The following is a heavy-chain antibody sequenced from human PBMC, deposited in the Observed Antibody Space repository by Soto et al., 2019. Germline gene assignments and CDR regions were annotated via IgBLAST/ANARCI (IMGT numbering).Heavy chain of an antibody. Sequence: GESLKISCKGSGYSFTSYWISWVRQMPGKGLEWMGRIDPSDSYTNYSPSFQGHVTVSADKSISTAYLQWSSLKASDTAMYYCARHGSGLSDQLLPTYYYYYGMDVWGQRTTVTVSS. J-gene: IGHJ6*02. D-gene: IGHD2-2*01. CDR1: GYSFTSYW. V-gene: IGHV5-10-1*01. CDR3: ARHGSGLSDQLLPTYYYYYGMDV. CDR2: IDPSDSYT.